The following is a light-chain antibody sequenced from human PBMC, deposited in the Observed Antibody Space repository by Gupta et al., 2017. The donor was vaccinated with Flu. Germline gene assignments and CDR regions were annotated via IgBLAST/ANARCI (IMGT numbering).Light chain of an antibody. CDR1: QRISSY. V-gene: IGKV1-39*01. J-gene: IGKJ3*01. Sequence: THSPSSLSASVGDRVTITCRASQRISSYLNWYQQKPGKAPKLLIYAASSLKSGVPSRFSGSGSGTDFTLTISSLQPEDFATYYCQQSYSTPSTFGHGTNVDIK. CDR3: QQSYSTPST. CDR2: AAS.